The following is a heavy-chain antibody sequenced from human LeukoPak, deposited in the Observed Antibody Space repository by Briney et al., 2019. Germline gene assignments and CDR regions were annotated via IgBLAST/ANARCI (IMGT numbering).Heavy chain of an antibody. J-gene: IGHJ4*02. Sequence: SGGSLRLSCAAFGFTFNCYAMGWVRQAPGKGLEWVSAISGSGGSTYYADSVKGRFTISRDNSKNTLYLQMNSLRAEDSTVYHCAKSAVFGSSGYYLRHFDYWGQGTLVTVSS. V-gene: IGHV3-23*01. CDR3: AKSAVFGSSGYYLRHFDY. D-gene: IGHD3-22*01. CDR1: GFTFNCYA. CDR2: ISGSGGST.